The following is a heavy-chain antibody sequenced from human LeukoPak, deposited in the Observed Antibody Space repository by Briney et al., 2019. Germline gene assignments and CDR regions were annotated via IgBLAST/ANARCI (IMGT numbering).Heavy chain of an antibody. CDR3: AKSSYSIFDY. CDR1: GGSFSAFF. D-gene: IGHD5-18*01. Sequence: PSETLSLTCAVSGGSFSAFFWRWIRQPPGKGLEWIGGVGHSGSADYNPSLKSRVTISVDTSKNQFSLKLSSVTAADTAVYYCAKSSYSIFDYWGQGTLVTVSS. J-gene: IGHJ4*02. CDR2: VGHSGSA. V-gene: IGHV4-34*01.